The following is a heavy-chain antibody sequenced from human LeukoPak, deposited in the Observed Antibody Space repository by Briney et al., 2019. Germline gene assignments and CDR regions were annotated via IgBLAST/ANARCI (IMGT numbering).Heavy chain of an antibody. Sequence: PGGSLRLSCAASGFTFNNYNMNWVRQAPGKALEWVSSITSSGAYIFYADSVKGRFTISRDNSKNSLYLQMNSLRAEDTAVYYCARPAYCGGNCYYFPDYWGQGTPVTASS. V-gene: IGHV3-21*06. CDR2: ITSSGAYI. J-gene: IGHJ4*02. D-gene: IGHD2-21*02. CDR3: ARPAYCGGNCYYFPDY. CDR1: GFTFNNYN.